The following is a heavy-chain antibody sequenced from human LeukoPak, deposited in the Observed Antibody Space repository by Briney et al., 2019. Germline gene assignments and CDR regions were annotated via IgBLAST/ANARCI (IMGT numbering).Heavy chain of an antibody. CDR2: INPNSGGT. Sequence: ASVKVSCKASGYTFTGYYMHWVRQAPGQGLKWMGWINPNSGGTNYAQKFQGRVTMTRDTSISTAYMELSRLRSDDTAVYYCARVGGSSSRYYYYMDVWGKGTTVTVSS. CDR3: ARVGGSSSRYYYYMDV. CDR1: GYTFTGYY. D-gene: IGHD6-13*01. V-gene: IGHV1-2*02. J-gene: IGHJ6*03.